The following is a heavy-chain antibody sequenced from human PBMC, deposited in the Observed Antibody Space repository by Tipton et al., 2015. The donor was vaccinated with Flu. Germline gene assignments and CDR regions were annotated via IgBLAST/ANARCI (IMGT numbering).Heavy chain of an antibody. CDR1: GGSISSYY. CDR3: ASHDSSSWYYFDY. D-gene: IGHD6-13*01. CDR2: IYYSGST. V-gene: IGHV4-59*01. Sequence: GLVKPSETLSLTCTVSGGSISSYYWSWIRHPPGKGLEWIGYIYYSGSTNYNPSLKSRVTISVDTSKNQFSLKLSSVTAADTAVYYCASHDSSSWYYFDYWGQGTLVTVSS. J-gene: IGHJ4*02.